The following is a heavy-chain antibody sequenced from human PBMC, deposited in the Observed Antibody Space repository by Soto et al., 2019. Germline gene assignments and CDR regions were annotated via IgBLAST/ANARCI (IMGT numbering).Heavy chain of an antibody. J-gene: IGHJ6*02. V-gene: IGHV3-33*01. CDR3: ARDYSTYYGMDV. CDR2: IWFDGNNE. D-gene: IGHD4-4*01. CDR1: GFIFRNYG. Sequence: QVQLVESGGGVVQAGRSLRLSCAASGFIFRNYGMHWVRQAPGKGLEWLASIWFDGNNEYYAESLKGRMTISRDNSKNTLYLQLKSLRADDTAVYYCARDYSTYYGMDVWGQGTTVTVSS.